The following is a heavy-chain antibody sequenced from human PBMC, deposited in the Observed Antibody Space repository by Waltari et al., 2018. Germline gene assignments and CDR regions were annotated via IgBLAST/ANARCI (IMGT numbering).Heavy chain of an antibody. J-gene: IGHJ4*02. CDR1: VVTVGGNY. V-gene: IGHV3-53*01. Sequence: EVQLVEFGGGLIKPGGSLRLSCAASVVTVGGNYMSWVRQAPGKGLEWVSVIYSGGSTYYADSVKGRFTISRDNSKNTLYLQMNSLRAEDTAVYYCARVDYWGQGTLVTVSS. CDR3: ARVDY. CDR2: IYSGGST.